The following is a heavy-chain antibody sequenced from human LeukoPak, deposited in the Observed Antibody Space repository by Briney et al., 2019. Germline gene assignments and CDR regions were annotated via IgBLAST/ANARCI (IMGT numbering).Heavy chain of an antibody. J-gene: IGHJ4*02. CDR3: ARGGKATVVTM. Sequence: SETLSLTCTVSGGSINSYYWSRIRQPAGKGLEWIGRIYSSGSTNYNPSLKSRVSMSVDTSKNQFSLKLTSVTPADTAVYYCARGGKATVVTMWGQGILVTVSS. CDR1: GGSINSYY. CDR2: IYSSGST. D-gene: IGHD4-23*01. V-gene: IGHV4-4*07.